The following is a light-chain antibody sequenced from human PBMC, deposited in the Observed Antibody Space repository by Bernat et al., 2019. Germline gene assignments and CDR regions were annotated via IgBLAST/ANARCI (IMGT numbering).Light chain of an antibody. J-gene: IGKJ2*01. V-gene: IGKV3-15*01. CDR1: QSVTGN. CDR2: GAS. CDR3: QQYNNWLFT. Sequence: EMVMTQSPATLSVSPGERVTLSCRASQSVTGNLAWYQQKLGQTPRLLIHGASTRATGVPARFSGSGSGTEFTLTISSLQSEDFAVYYCQQYNNWLFTFGQGTKVEIK.